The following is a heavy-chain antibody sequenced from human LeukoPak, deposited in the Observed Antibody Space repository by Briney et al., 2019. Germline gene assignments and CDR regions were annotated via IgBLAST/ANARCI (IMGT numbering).Heavy chain of an antibody. CDR1: GGSISSYY. Sequence: SETLSLTCTVSGGSISSYYWSWIRQPPGKGLEWIGYIYYSGSTNYNPSLKSRVTISVDTSKNQFSLKLSSVTAADTAVYYCAREGQRRSFDYWGQGTLVTVSS. D-gene: IGHD1-1*01. CDR2: IYYSGST. CDR3: AREGQRRSFDY. V-gene: IGHV4-59*01. J-gene: IGHJ4*02.